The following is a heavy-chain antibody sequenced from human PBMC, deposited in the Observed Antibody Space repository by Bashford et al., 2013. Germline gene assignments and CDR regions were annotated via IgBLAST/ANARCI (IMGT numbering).Heavy chain of an antibody. CDR3: ARALRYCSGGSCYPYYFDY. Sequence: GSLRLSCAASGFTFSNYWMSWVRQAPGKGLEWVANIKQDGSEKYYVDSVKGRFTISRDNAKNSLYLQMNSLRAEDTAVYYCARALRYCSGGSCYPYYFDYWGQGTLVTVSS. CDR1: GFTFSNYW. D-gene: IGHD2-15*01. V-gene: IGHV3-7*01. J-gene: IGHJ4*02. CDR2: IKQDGSEK.